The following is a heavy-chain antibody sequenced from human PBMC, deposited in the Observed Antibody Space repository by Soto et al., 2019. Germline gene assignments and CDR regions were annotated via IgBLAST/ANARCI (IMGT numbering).Heavy chain of an antibody. J-gene: IGHJ4*02. D-gene: IGHD3-3*01. V-gene: IGHV3-23*01. CDR3: AKDTPQEWLLVFDY. CDR2: ISASGGST. Sequence: GGPLRLSCAASVFTSSAYGMSWVRQAPGKGLARVSGISASGGSTYYADSVKGRFTISRDNSKNTLYLQMNSLRAEDTAVYYCAKDTPQEWLLVFDYWGQGTLVTVSS. CDR1: VFTSSAYG.